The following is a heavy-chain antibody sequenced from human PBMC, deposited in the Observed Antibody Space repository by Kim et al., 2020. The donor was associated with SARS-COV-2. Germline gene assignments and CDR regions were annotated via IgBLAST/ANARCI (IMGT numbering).Heavy chain of an antibody. D-gene: IGHD2-15*01. CDR1: GFTFSTYA. V-gene: IGHV3-23*01. CDR3: AKDATPCCGNRCACDF. CDR2: IRGSAGIT. Sequence: GGSLRLFCETSGFTFSTYALNWLRQAPGKGLEWVSSIRGSAGITTYADSVKGRFTASRDNTKNTLYLQMTSLRVEDAAVYYCAKDATPCCGNRCACDF. J-gene: IGHJ4*01.